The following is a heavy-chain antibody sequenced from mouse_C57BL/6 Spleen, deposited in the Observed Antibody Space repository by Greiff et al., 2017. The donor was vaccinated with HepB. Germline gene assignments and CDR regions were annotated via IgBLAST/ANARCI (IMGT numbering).Heavy chain of an antibody. Sequence: QVQLKQPGAELVRPGSSVKLSCKASGYTFTSYWMDWVKQRPGQGLEWIGNIYPSDSETHYNQKFKDKATLTVDKSSSTAYMQLSSLTSEDSAVYYCARGYYDYGYYYAMDYWGQGTSVTVSS. J-gene: IGHJ4*01. CDR2: IYPSDSET. V-gene: IGHV1-61*01. D-gene: IGHD2-4*01. CDR3: ARGYYDYGYYYAMDY. CDR1: GYTFTSYW.